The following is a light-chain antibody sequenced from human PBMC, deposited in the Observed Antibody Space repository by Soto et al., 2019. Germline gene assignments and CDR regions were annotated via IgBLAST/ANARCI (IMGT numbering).Light chain of an antibody. J-gene: IGKJ1*01. V-gene: IGKV1-5*03. CDR3: QHYNNHSPGT. Sequence: DIQMTQSPSSLSASVGDRVTITCRASQSISTWLAWYQQNPGKAPKLLIYIASSLESGVPSRFSGSGSGTEFTLTISSLQPADFATYYCQHYNNHSPGTFGQGTKVEIK. CDR2: IAS. CDR1: QSISTW.